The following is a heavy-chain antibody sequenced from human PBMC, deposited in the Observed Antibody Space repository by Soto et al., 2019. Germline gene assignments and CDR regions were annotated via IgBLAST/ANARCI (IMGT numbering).Heavy chain of an antibody. D-gene: IGHD6-19*01. J-gene: IGHJ4*02. CDR2: IYHSGST. CDR3: AKDTGYSSGWYPGYYFDY. CDR1: SGSISSSNW. Sequence: SETLSLTCAVSSGSISSSNWWSWVRQPPGKGLEWIGEIYHSGSTNYNPSLKSRVTISVDKSKNQFSLKLSSVTAADTAVYYCAKDTGYSSGWYPGYYFDYWGQGTLVTVSS. V-gene: IGHV4-4*02.